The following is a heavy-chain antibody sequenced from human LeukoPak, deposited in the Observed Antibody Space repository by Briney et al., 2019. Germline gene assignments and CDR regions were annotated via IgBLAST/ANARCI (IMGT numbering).Heavy chain of an antibody. CDR1: GYTFTSYY. J-gene: IGHJ6*02. CDR2: INPSDGST. D-gene: IGHD3-10*01. Sequence: ASAKVSCKASGYTFTSYYMHWVRQAPGQGLEWMGIINPSDGSTTYAQKFQGRVTMTRDTSISTAYMELSRLRSDDTAVYYCARDDPDGSGSYYMGGGMDVWGQGTTVTVSS. CDR3: ARDDPDGSGSYYMGGGMDV. V-gene: IGHV1-46*01.